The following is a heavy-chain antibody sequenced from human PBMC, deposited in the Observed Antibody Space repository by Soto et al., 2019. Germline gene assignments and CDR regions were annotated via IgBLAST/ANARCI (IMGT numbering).Heavy chain of an antibody. CDR2: ISFDGHNK. J-gene: IGHJ3*02. V-gene: IGHV3-30-3*01. CDR3: ARVKSGSYGAFDI. Sequence: QVQLVESGGGVVQPGRSLRLSCAASGFTFSTYAMHWVRQAPGKGLEWVAVISFDGHNKYNADSVKGRFTISRDNSKNTLYRQMNGLRAEDTAVYYCARVKSGSYGAFDIWGQGTMVTVS. D-gene: IGHD1-26*01. CDR1: GFTFSTYA.